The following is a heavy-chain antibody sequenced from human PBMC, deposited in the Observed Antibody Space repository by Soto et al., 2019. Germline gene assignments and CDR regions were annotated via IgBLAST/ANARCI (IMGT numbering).Heavy chain of an antibody. CDR1: GYTFTSYC. J-gene: IGHJ4*02. CDR2: ISAYNGNT. D-gene: IGHD4-17*01. CDR3: AREAYDGDYDYFDY. V-gene: IGHV1-18*01. Sequence: ASVKVSCKASGYTFTSYCISWVRQAPGQGLEWMGWISAYNGNTNYAQKLQGRVTMTTDTSTSTAYMELRSLRSDDTAVYYCAREAYDGDYDYFDYWGQGTLVTVSS.